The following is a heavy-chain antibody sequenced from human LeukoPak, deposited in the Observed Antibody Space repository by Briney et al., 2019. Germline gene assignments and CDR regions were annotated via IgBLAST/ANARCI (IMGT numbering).Heavy chain of an antibody. Sequence: PSETLSLTCAIYDGSFSGYYWSWIRQPPGKGLEWIGGISHSGSTNYNPSLESRVTISLDMSKTHSSLRLTSVTAADTAVYYCAGGSTGSAYDYWGQGALVTVSP. V-gene: IGHV4-34*01. J-gene: IGHJ4*02. CDR1: DGSFSGYY. CDR2: ISHSGST. D-gene: IGHD7-27*01. CDR3: AGGSTGSAYDY.